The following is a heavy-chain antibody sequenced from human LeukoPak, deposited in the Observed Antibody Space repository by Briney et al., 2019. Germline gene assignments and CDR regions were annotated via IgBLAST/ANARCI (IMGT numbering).Heavy chain of an antibody. CDR3: ARDYGDYGGLDY. CDR2: INPNSGGT. J-gene: IGHJ4*02. D-gene: IGHD4-17*01. Sequence: ASVKVSCKASGYTFTGYYMHWVRQAPGQGLEWVGWINPNSGGTNYAQKFQGRVTMTRDTSISTAYMELSRLRSDDTAVYYCARDYGDYGGLDYWGQGTLVTVSS. V-gene: IGHV1-2*02. CDR1: GYTFTGYY.